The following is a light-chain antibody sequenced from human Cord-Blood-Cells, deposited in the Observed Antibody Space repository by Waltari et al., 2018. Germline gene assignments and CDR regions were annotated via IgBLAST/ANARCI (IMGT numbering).Light chain of an antibody. Sequence: QSALTQPASVSGSPGQSINISCPGTSSDVGGYNYFSWYQQHPGKAPKPMIYDVSNRPSGVSNRFSGSKSGNTASLTISGLQAEDEADYYCSSYTSSSTLVFGGGTKLTVL. V-gene: IGLV2-14*01. CDR3: SSYTSSSTLV. CDR2: DVS. CDR1: SSDVGGYNY. J-gene: IGLJ2*01.